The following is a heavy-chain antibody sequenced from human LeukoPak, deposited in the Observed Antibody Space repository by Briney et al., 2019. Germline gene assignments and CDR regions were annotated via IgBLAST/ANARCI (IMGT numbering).Heavy chain of an antibody. CDR1: GYTFTGYY. Sequence: ASVKVSCKASGYTFTGYYMHWVRQAPGQGLEWMGWINPNSGGTNYAQKFQGRVTMTRDTSISTAYMELSRLRSDDTAVYYCARDSYRLGSSGYYLRFDYWGQGTLVTVSS. D-gene: IGHD3-22*01. CDR3: ARDSYRLGSSGYYLRFDY. V-gene: IGHV1-2*02. J-gene: IGHJ4*02. CDR2: INPNSGGT.